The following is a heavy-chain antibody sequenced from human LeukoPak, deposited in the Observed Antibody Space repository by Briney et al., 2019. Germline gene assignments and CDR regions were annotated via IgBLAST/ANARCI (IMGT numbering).Heavy chain of an antibody. V-gene: IGHV4-34*01. CDR3: ARFAVTTGYERGEDY. D-gene: IGHD4-17*01. CDR1: GGSFSGYY. J-gene: IGHJ4*02. CDR2: INHSGST. Sequence: PSETLSLTCAVYGGSFSGYYWSWIRQPPGKGLEWIGEINHSGSTNYNPSLKSRVTISVDTPKNQFSLKLSSVTAADTAVYYCARFAVTTGYERGEDYWGQGTLVTVSS.